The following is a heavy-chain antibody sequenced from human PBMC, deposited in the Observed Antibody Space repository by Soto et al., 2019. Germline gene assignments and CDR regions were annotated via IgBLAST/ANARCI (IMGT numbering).Heavy chain of an antibody. Sequence: SETLSLTCTVSGGSISSYYWSWIRQPPGKGLEWIGYIYYSGSTNYNPSLKSRVTISVDTSKNQFSLKLSSVTAADTAVYYCARDSYYYGMDVWGQGTTVTVSS. CDR1: GGSISSYY. CDR3: ARDSYYYGMDV. V-gene: IGHV4-59*01. J-gene: IGHJ6*02. CDR2: IYYSGST.